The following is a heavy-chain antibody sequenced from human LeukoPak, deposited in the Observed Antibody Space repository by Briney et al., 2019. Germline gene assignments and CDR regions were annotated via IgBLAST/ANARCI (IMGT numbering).Heavy chain of an antibody. J-gene: IGHJ5*02. V-gene: IGHV1-46*01. Sequence: PGASVKVSCKASGYTFTSYYMHWVRQAPGQGLEWMGIINPSGGSTSYAQKFQGRVTMTRDTSTSTVYMELSSLRSEDTAVYYCARVRARYSSSYARGFDPWGQGTLVTVSS. D-gene: IGHD6-13*01. CDR1: GYTFTSYY. CDR3: ARVRARYSSSYARGFDP. CDR2: INPSGGST.